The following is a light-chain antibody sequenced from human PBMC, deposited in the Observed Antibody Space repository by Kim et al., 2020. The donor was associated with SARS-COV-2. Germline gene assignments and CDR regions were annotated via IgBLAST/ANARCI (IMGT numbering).Light chain of an antibody. CDR3: SSYTSSSTLV. CDR2: DVS. Sequence: GQSIPISCTGTSSDVGGYYSVSWYQQHPGKAPKLMIYDVSKRPSGVSNRFSGSKSGNTASLTISGLQAEDEADYYCSSYTSSSTLVFGGGTQLTVL. J-gene: IGLJ3*02. CDR1: SSDVGGYYS. V-gene: IGLV2-14*04.